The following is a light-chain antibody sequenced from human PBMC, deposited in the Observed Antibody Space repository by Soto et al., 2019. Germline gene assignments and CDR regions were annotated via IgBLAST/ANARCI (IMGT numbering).Light chain of an antibody. V-gene: IGKV3-11*01. CDR3: QQRSNWPQIT. CDR2: DAS. J-gene: IGKJ4*01. CDR1: QSVSKY. Sequence: EIVLTHSPATLSLSPGERATLSCRASQSVSKYLAWYQQKPGQAPRLLIHDASNRATGIPARFSGSGSGTDFTLTISSLEHEDFGVYYCQQRSNWPQITFGGGTKVEIK.